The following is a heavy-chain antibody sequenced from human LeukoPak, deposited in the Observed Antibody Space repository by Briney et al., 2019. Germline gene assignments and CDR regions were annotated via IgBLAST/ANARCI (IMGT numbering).Heavy chain of an antibody. CDR2: ISYDGSNK. D-gene: IGHD6-13*01. CDR1: GFTFSSYA. V-gene: IGHV3-30*04. J-gene: IGHJ4*02. Sequence: PGRSLRLSCAASGFTFSSYAMHWVRQAPGKGLEWVAVISYDGSNKYYADSVKGRFTISRDNSKNTLYLQMNSLRVEDTAVYYCARPYSSSWYLDYWGQGTLVTVSS. CDR3: ARPYSSSWYLDY.